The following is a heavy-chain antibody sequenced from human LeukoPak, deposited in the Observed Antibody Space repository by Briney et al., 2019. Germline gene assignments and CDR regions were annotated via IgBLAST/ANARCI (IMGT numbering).Heavy chain of an antibody. V-gene: IGHV4-34*08. J-gene: IGHJ4*02. CDR1: GFTFSNYW. CDR3: AGGYYDSSGYLYFDY. D-gene: IGHD3-22*01. Sequence: GSLRLSCAASGFTFSNYWMSWVRQPPGKGLEWIGEINHSGSTNYSPSLKSRVTISVDTSKNQFSLKLSSVTAADTAVYYCAGGYYDSSGYLYFDYWGQGTLVTVSS. CDR2: INHSGST.